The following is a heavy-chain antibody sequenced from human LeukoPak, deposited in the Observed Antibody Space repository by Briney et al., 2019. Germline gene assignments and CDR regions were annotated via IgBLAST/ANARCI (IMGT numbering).Heavy chain of an antibody. D-gene: IGHD6-19*01. CDR2: IYYNGIS. Sequence: SETLSLTCTVSGGSISGYYWSWIRQPPGKGLEWIAYIYYNGISNYNPSLKSRVIISVDSSKNQFSLKLTSVTAADTAVYYCARVSGSSSGYFDYWGQGTLVTVSS. CDR1: GGSISGYY. CDR3: ARVSGSSSGYFDY. V-gene: IGHV4-59*01. J-gene: IGHJ4*02.